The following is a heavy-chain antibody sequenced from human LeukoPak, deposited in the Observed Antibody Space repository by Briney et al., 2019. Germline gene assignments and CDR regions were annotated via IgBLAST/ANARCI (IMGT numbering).Heavy chain of an antibody. CDR1: GFTFSSYW. CDR2: IKGDESAK. Sequence: GGSLRLSCAASGFTFSSYWMTWIRQAPGKGLEWVANIKGDESAKYYVDSVKGRFTISRDNAKNSLYLQMNSLRAEDTAVYYCARAQRGYSGYDPGDYFDYWGQGTLVTVSS. V-gene: IGHV3-7*03. D-gene: IGHD5-12*01. J-gene: IGHJ4*02. CDR3: ARAQRGYSGYDPGDYFDY.